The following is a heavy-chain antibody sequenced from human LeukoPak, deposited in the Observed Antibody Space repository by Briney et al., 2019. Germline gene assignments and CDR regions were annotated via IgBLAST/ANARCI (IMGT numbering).Heavy chain of an antibody. V-gene: IGHV3-9*01. CDR2: ISWNSGSI. Sequence: GGSLRLSCAASGFTFDDYAMHWVRQAPGKGLEWVSGISWNSGSIGYADSVKGRFTISRDNAKNSLYLQMNSLRAEDTAVYYCARDIAYYYDSSGPWGQGTLVTVSS. CDR1: GFTFDDYA. J-gene: IGHJ5*02. D-gene: IGHD3-22*01. CDR3: ARDIAYYYDSSGP.